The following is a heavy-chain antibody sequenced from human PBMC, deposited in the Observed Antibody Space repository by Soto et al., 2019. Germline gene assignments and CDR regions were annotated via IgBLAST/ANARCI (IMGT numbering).Heavy chain of an antibody. V-gene: IGHV1-18*01. CDR1: GYTFTSYG. D-gene: IGHD2-2*01. CDR2: ISAYNGNT. CDR3: ARERVPRIVVVPAATNWFDP. J-gene: IGHJ5*02. Sequence: ASVKVSCKASGYTFTSYGISWVRQAPGQGLEWMGWISAYNGNTNYAQKHQGRVTMTTDTSTSTAYIELRSLRSDDTAVYYCARERVPRIVVVPAATNWFDPWGQGTLVTVSS.